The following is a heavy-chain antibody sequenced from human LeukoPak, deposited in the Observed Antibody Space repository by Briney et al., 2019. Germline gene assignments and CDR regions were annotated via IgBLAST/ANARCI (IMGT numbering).Heavy chain of an antibody. V-gene: IGHV3-48*01. CDR3: ARGKDYGDYVERPHFDY. Sequence: GGSLRLSCAASGFTFSSYTMNWVRQPPGKGLEWVSNIGTSSTTIYYADSVKGRFTISRDNAKNSLYLQMNSLRAEDMAVYYCARGKDYGDYVERPHFDYWGQGTLVTVSS. CDR2: IGTSSTTI. CDR1: GFTFSSYT. D-gene: IGHD4-17*01. J-gene: IGHJ4*02.